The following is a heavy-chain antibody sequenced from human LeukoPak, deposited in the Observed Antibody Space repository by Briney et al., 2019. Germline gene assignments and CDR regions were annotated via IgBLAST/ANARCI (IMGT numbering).Heavy chain of an antibody. D-gene: IGHD2-2*01. V-gene: IGHV1-2*06. CDR1: GYTFTGYH. Sequence: ASVKVSCKASGYTFTGYHIHWVRQAPGQGLEWMGRINPYSGDTNFAQKFQGRVTMTRDTSITTAYMDLSSLTPDDTAVYFCVRDRGGYCSRANCRAGWFDPWGQGTLVTVSS. J-gene: IGHJ5*02. CDR2: INPYSGDT. CDR3: VRDRGGYCSRANCRAGWFDP.